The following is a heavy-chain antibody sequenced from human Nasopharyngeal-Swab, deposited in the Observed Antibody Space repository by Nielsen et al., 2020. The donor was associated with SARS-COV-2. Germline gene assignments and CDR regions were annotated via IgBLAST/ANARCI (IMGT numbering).Heavy chain of an antibody. J-gene: IGHJ4*02. CDR2: ISYDGSNK. V-gene: IGHV3-30*18. Sequence: GESLKISCAASGFTFSSYGMHWVRQAPGKGLEWVAVISYDGSNKYYADSVKGRFTISRDNSKNTLYLQMNSLRAEDTAVYYCANSGYGDYEGPDYWGQGTLVTVSS. CDR3: ANSGYGDYEGPDY. CDR1: GFTFSSYG. D-gene: IGHD4-17*01.